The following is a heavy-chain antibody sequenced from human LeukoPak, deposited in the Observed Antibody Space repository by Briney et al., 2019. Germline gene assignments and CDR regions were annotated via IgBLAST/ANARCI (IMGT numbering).Heavy chain of an antibody. V-gene: IGHV3-23*01. Sequence: GGSLRLSCAASGFTFSSYAMSWVRQAPGKGLEWVSAISGSGGSTYYADSVKGRFTISRDNSKNTLYLQMNSLRAEDTAVYYCAKAGQQLVPYYGMDVWGQGTTVTVPS. CDR3: AKAGQQLVPYYGMDV. D-gene: IGHD6-13*01. CDR2: ISGSGGST. J-gene: IGHJ6*02. CDR1: GFTFSSYA.